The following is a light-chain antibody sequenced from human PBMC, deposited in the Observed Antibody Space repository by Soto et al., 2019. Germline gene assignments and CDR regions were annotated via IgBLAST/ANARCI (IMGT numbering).Light chain of an antibody. J-gene: IGLJ7*01. CDR1: SSNIGSHT. CDR2: SNT. V-gene: IGLV1-44*01. Sequence: QSVLTQPPSASGTPGQRVTISCSGSSSNIGSHTVNWYQQLPGTAPKLLIYSNTQRPSGVPDRFSGSKSGTSASLAISGLQSEDEADYYCAAWDDSLNGPVFGGGTQLTVL. CDR3: AAWDDSLNGPV.